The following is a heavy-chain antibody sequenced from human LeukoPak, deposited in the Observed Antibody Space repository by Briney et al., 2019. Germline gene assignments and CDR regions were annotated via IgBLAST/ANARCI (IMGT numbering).Heavy chain of an antibody. J-gene: IGHJ4*02. V-gene: IGHV3-23*01. CDR3: ARGPDSSNWYEPVDY. CDR1: GFTFSSYA. D-gene: IGHD6-13*01. Sequence: GGSLRLSCAASGFTFSSYAMSWVRQAPGKGLEWVSAISGSGGSTYYADSAKGRFTISRDNSKNTLYLQMNSLRAEDTAVYYCARGPDSSNWYEPVDYWGQGTLVTVSS. CDR2: ISGSGGST.